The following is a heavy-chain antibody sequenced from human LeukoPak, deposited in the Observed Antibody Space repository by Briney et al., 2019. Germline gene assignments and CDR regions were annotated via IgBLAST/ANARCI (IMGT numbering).Heavy chain of an antibody. CDR3: ARAEYSSSWYKSAGILFDY. Sequence: SVKVSCKASGGTFSSYAISWVRQAPGQGLEWMRRIIPILGIANYAQKFQGRVTITADKSTSTAYMELSSLRSEDTAVYYCARAEYSSSWYKSAGILFDYWGQGTLVTVSS. V-gene: IGHV1-69*04. J-gene: IGHJ4*02. D-gene: IGHD6-13*01. CDR1: GGTFSSYA. CDR2: IIPILGIA.